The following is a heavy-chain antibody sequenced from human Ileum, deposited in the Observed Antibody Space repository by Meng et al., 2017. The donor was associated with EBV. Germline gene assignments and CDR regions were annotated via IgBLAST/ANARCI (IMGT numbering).Heavy chain of an antibody. CDR3: ARYGRCNGNSFYCFDP. V-gene: IGHV4-34*01. CDR2: IDQSGYT. D-gene: IGHD4-23*01. CDR1: GGSFNDYY. J-gene: IGHJ5*02. Sequence: QGPLRQWGTGLLKPSETLPLPRAVYGGSFNDYYWTWLRQPPGKGLEWIGEIDQSGYTKFNPSLSSRATISRDTSNNQFSLRLNSVTAADTALYYCARYGRCNGNSFYCFDPWGQGTLVTVSS.